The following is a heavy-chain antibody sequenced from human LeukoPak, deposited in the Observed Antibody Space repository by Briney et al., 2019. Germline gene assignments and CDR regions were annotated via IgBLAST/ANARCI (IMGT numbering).Heavy chain of an antibody. V-gene: IGHV3-7*03. CDR3: ARVITVADVWFDY. CDR2: IKQDGSEI. CDR1: GFTLRSYW. D-gene: IGHD3-16*01. J-gene: IGHJ4*02. Sequence: GGSLRLSCAASGFTLRSYWMTWVRQAPGKGLEWVANIKQDGSEIHYVDSVKGRFTISRDNAKNSLHLQMNSLRVEDTAVYYCARVITVADVWFDYWGQGTLVTVSS.